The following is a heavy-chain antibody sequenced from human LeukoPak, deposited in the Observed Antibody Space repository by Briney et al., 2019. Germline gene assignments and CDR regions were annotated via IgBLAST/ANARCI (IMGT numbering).Heavy chain of an antibody. CDR2: IYSSGST. CDR3: ARRRFAVPGTVWFDP. CDR1: GGSISDNY. V-gene: IGHV4-4*09. Sequence: PSETLALTCTVSGGSISDNYWSWIRQPPGKGLEWIGYIYSSGSTAYNPSLKSRVTISIDTSQSQFSLQLTSVTAADMAVYYCARRRFAVPGTVWFDPWGQGIRVTVSS. J-gene: IGHJ5*02. D-gene: IGHD6-19*01.